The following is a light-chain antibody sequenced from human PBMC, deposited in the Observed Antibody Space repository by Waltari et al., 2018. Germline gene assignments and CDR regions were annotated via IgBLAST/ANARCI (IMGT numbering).Light chain of an antibody. Sequence: VVMLPSPPSLPVTLGQPASISCRSTQSPVHSDGNTYLNWFHQRPGHSPRRLIYKVSKRDAWLPDRCLGSGSGTDFSRKISRVEAEDVGVYDCRQGSHWPRTFGEGTKLKL. CDR1: QSPVHSDGNTY. CDR2: KVS. J-gene: IGKJ2*01. CDR3: RQGSHWPRT. V-gene: IGKV2-30*02.